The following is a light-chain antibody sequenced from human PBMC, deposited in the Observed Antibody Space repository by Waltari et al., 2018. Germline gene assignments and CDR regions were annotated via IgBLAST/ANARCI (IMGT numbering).Light chain of an antibody. V-gene: IGLV2-14*01. Sequence: QSALTQPASVSGSPGQSITISCTGTSSDVGGYNYVSWYHQPPGKAPKLMIYEVSNRPSGVSNRFSGSKSRNTASLTISGLQAEDEADYYCQAWDSSTVVFGGGTKLTVL. CDR3: QAWDSSTVV. CDR1: SSDVGGYNY. J-gene: IGLJ2*01. CDR2: EVS.